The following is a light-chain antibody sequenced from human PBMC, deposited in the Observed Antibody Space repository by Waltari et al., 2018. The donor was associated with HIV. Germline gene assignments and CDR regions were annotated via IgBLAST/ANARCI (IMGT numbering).Light chain of an antibody. CDR1: QSVLYSSRNDNY. V-gene: IGKV4-1*01. CDR3: QQYYSSPLT. J-gene: IGKJ4*01. Sequence: DIVMTQSPDSLAVSLGERATINCKSSQSVLYSSRNDNYLAWFQQKPGQRPVLLMSWASTREYGVPDRFSGSGSGTDFPFTISSLQAEDVAIYYCQQYYSSPLTFGAGTKVEIK. CDR2: WAS.